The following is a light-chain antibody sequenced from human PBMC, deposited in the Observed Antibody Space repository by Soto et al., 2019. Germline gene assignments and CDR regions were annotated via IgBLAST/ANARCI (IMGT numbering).Light chain of an antibody. V-gene: IGLV2-14*01. CDR2: DVS. CDR1: SSDVGGYNY. CDR3: SSYTSSSTRVV. Sequence: QSVLTQPASVSGSPGQSITISCTGTSSDVGGYNYVSWYQQHPGKAPKLMIYDVSNRPSGVSNRFSGSKSGNTASLTISGLHAEDEADYYCSSYTSSSTRVVFGGGTQLTVL. J-gene: IGLJ2*01.